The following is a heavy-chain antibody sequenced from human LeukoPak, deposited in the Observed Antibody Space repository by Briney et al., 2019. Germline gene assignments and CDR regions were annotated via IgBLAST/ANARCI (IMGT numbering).Heavy chain of an antibody. CDR1: GYTFTNYY. CDR3: ARGATVTKYYYYYMDV. D-gene: IGHD4-17*01. Sequence: SVKVSCKASGYTFTNYYMHWVRQAPGQGLEWMGGIIPIFGTANYAQKFQGRVTITADESTSTAYMELSSLRSEDTAVYYCARGATVTKYYYYYMDVWGKGTTVTISS. J-gene: IGHJ6*03. CDR2: IIPIFGTA. V-gene: IGHV1-69*13.